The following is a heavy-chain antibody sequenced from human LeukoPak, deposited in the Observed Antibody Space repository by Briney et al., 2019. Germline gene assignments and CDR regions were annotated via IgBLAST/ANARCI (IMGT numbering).Heavy chain of an antibody. CDR2: IYSGGST. D-gene: IGHD2-15*01. V-gene: IGHV3-53*01. Sequence: AGGSLRLSCAASGFIVSSNYMSWVRQAPGKGLEWVSVIYSGGSTYYADSVKGRFTISRDNSKNTLYLQMNSLRAEDTAVYYCARGRQLGYCSGGSCYWFDPWGQGTLVTVSS. J-gene: IGHJ5*02. CDR3: ARGRQLGYCSGGSCYWFDP. CDR1: GFIVSSNY.